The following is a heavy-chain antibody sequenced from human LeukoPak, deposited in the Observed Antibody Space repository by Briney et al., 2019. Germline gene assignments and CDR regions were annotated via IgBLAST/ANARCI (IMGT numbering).Heavy chain of an antibody. V-gene: IGHV3-66*01. D-gene: IGHD2-21*01. CDR2: IDSGDRT. CDR1: GFTVSSNY. CDR3: ARDRDWAFDY. J-gene: IGHJ4*02. Sequence: PGGSLRLSCAASGFTVSSNYMNWVRQAPGKGLEWVSVIDSGDRTYYADSVKGRFTISRDNSKNTLSLQMNSLRTEDTAVYYCARDRDWAFDYWGQGILVTVSS.